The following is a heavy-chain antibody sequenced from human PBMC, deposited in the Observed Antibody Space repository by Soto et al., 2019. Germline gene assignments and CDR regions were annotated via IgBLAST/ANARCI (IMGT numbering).Heavy chain of an antibody. CDR2: FDPEDGET. Sequence: ASVKVSCKVSGYTLTELSMHWVRQAPGKGLEWMGGFDPEDGETIYAQKFQGRVTTTEDTSTDTAYMELSSLRSEDTAVYYCATESSIAARYWWFDPWGQGTLVTVSS. J-gene: IGHJ5*02. CDR3: ATESSIAARYWWFDP. D-gene: IGHD6-6*01. CDR1: GYTLTELS. V-gene: IGHV1-24*01.